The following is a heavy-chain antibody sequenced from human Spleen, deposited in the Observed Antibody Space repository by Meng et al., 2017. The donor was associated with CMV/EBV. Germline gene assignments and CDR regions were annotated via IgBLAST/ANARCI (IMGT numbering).Heavy chain of an antibody. CDR3: ARRGMMTTRGYWFDP. Sequence: GESLKISCKGSGYSFSNYWIDWVRQMPGKGLEWMGSIYPGDSDTRYSPSFQGQVTISADKSIRTAYLHWSSLKASDTAIYYCARRGMMTTRGYWFDPWGPGTLVTVSS. D-gene: IGHD4-17*01. J-gene: IGHJ5*02. CDR1: GYSFSNYW. CDR2: IYPGDSDT. V-gene: IGHV5-51*01.